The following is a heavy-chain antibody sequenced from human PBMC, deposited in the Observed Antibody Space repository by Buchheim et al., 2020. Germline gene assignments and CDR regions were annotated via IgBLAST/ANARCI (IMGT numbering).Heavy chain of an antibody. Sequence: QVQLQQWGAGLLKPSETLSLTCAVYGGSFSGYYWSWIRQPPGKGLEWIGEINHSGSTNYNPSLKSRVTISVDTSKNQFSLKLSSVTAADTAVYYCARGGIQLWPSYYYYYGMDVWGQGTT. J-gene: IGHJ6*02. CDR1: GGSFSGYY. V-gene: IGHV4-34*01. CDR2: INHSGST. CDR3: ARGGIQLWPSYYYYYGMDV. D-gene: IGHD5-18*01.